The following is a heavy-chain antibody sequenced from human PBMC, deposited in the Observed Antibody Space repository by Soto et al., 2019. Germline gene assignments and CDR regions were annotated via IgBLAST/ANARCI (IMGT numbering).Heavy chain of an antibody. CDR3: ARVRMAAMVTFGDSSGYGEGDY. J-gene: IGHJ4*02. Sequence: QVQLVQSGAEVKKPGSSVKVSCTASGGTFSSYAISWVRQAPGQGLEWMGGIIPIFGTANYAQKFQGRVTITADKSTSTVYMELSSLSSEGTAVYDCARVRMAAMVTFGDSSGYGEGDYWGQGPLVTASA. CDR2: IIPIFGTA. D-gene: IGHD3-22*01. V-gene: IGHV1-69*06. CDR1: GGTFSSYA.